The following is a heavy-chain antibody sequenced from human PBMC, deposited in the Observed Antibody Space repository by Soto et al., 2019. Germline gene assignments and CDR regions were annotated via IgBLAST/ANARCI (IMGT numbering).Heavy chain of an antibody. J-gene: IGHJ4*02. CDR3: AKDRRAGGNYGFYSDF. V-gene: IGHV3-23*01. CDR1: GFTFSSYG. D-gene: IGHD1-7*01. Sequence: EVQLLESGGGLVQPGGSLRLSCAASGFTFSSYGMTWVRQAPGKGLEWVSFSSATGAGTYYADSVKGRFTISRDNSKNTPYLQMTSLRADHKAVYYCAKDRRAGGNYGFYSDFWGQGALVIVSS. CDR2: SSATGAGT.